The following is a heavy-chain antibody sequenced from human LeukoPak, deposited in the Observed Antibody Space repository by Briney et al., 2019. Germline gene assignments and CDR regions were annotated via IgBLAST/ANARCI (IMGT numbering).Heavy chain of an antibody. CDR2: IYTSGST. Sequence: PSETLSLTCTVSGDSISSYYWSWLRQPAGKGVEWVGRIYTSGSTNYNPSLKSRVTMSVDTSNNQFSLKLSSVTAADTAVYYCASSRPVEMATIVFDYWGQGTPVTGPS. D-gene: IGHD5-24*01. J-gene: IGHJ4*02. V-gene: IGHV4-4*07. CDR3: ASSRPVEMATIVFDY. CDR1: GDSISSYY.